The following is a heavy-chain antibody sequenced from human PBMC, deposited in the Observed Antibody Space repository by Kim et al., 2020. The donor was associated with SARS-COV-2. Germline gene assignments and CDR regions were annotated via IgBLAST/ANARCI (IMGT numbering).Heavy chain of an antibody. CDR1: GFTFSSYA. J-gene: IGHJ3*02. CDR3: AGDYAPVDAFDI. V-gene: IGHV3-23*01. D-gene: IGHD4-17*01. Sequence: GGSLRLSCAASGFTFSSYAMSRVRQAPGKGLEWVSAISGSGGSTYYADSVKGRFTISRDNSKNTLYLQMNSLRAEDTAVYYCAGDYAPVDAFDIWGQGTMDTVSS. CDR2: ISGSGGST.